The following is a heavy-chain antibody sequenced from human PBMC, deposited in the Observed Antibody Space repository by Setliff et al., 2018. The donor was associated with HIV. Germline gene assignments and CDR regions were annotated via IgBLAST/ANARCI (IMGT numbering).Heavy chain of an antibody. V-gene: IGHV4-38-2*01. Sequence: PSETLSLTCVVSGYSISSGYYWAWIRQPPGKGPEWIGSIYHTGDTYYNPSLKSRVTMSVDTSQNRFSLNLRSVTAADTALYYCASGLAVAGYFDYWGQGALVTVSS. CDR3: ASGLAVAGYFDY. D-gene: IGHD6-19*01. J-gene: IGHJ4*02. CDR1: GYSISSGYY. CDR2: IYHTGDT.